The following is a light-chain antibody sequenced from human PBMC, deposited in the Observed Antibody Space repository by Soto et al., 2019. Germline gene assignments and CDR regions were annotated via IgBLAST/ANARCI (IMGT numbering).Light chain of an antibody. J-gene: IGKJ1*01. CDR2: GAS. CDR1: QSVSSN. V-gene: IGKV3-15*01. Sequence: EIVFTQSPGTLSLSPGERATLSCRASQSVSSNLAWYQQIPGQPPRLLIYGASTRATGIPARFSGSGSGTEFTLTISSLQSEDFAVYYCQQYNNWPRTFGQGTKVDNK. CDR3: QQYNNWPRT.